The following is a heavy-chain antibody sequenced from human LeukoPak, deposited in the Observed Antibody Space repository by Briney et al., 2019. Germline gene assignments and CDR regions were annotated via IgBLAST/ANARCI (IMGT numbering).Heavy chain of an antibody. CDR2: ISISGENT. CDR1: GFTFSSYS. J-gene: IGHJ4*02. Sequence: GGSLRLSCAASGFTFSSYSMSWVRQAPGKGLEWVSAISISGENTYYADSVKGRFTISRDTSRNTLYLQMHSLRAEDTAVYYCARLISTSSSRFSDYWGQGTLVTVSS. CDR3: ARLISTSSSRFSDY. V-gene: IGHV3-23*01. D-gene: IGHD6-6*01.